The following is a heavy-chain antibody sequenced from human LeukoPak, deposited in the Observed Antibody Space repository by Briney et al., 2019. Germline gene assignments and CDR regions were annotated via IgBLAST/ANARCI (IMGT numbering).Heavy chain of an antibody. CDR3: AKDVYYYGSGSYNP. D-gene: IGHD3-10*01. Sequence: GGSLRLSCAASGFTFSSYAMSWVRQAPGKGLEWVSGISGSGGSTYYADSVKGRFTISRDNSKNTPYLQMNSLRAEDTAVYYCAKDVYYYGSGSYNPWGQGTLVTVSS. J-gene: IGHJ5*02. CDR1: GFTFSSYA. CDR2: ISGSGGST. V-gene: IGHV3-23*01.